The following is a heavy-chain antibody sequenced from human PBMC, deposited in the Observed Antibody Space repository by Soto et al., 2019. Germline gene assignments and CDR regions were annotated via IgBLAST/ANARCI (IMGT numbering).Heavy chain of an antibody. D-gene: IGHD3-3*01. Sequence: SETLSLTCTVSGGSISSYYWSWIRQPPGKGLEWIGYIYYSGSTNYNPSLKSRVTISVDTSKNQFSLKLSSVTAADTAVYYCARGVTPDFWSGYYDYWGQGTLVTVSS. CDR2: IYYSGST. J-gene: IGHJ4*02. CDR1: GGSISSYY. V-gene: IGHV4-59*01. CDR3: ARGVTPDFWSGYYDY.